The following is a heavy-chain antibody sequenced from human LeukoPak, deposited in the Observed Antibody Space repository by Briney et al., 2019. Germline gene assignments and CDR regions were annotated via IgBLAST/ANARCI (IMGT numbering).Heavy chain of an antibody. D-gene: IGHD1-26*01. CDR1: GFTFSNFW. Sequence: GGSLRLSRGASGFTFSNFWMTWVRQAPGQGLEWVANIKEDGTQTYYVDAVKGRFTISRDDAKSSVYLQMNSLISEDTAVYYCVRAGWELDYWGQGILVTVSS. CDR3: VRAGWELDY. CDR2: IKEDGTQT. J-gene: IGHJ4*02. V-gene: IGHV3-7*01.